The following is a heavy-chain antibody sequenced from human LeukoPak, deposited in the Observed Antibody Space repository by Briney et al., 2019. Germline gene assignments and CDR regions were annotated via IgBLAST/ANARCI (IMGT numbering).Heavy chain of an antibody. J-gene: IGHJ5*02. Sequence: GGSLRLSCAASGFTFISYWMTWVRQAPGKGLEWVSLISGDGGSTYYADSVKGRFTISRDNSKNSLYLQMNSLRTEDTALYYCAKDIDYCGGDCYSANWFDPWGQGTLVTVSS. CDR1: GFTFISYW. CDR2: ISGDGGST. D-gene: IGHD2-21*02. V-gene: IGHV3-43*02. CDR3: AKDIDYCGGDCYSANWFDP.